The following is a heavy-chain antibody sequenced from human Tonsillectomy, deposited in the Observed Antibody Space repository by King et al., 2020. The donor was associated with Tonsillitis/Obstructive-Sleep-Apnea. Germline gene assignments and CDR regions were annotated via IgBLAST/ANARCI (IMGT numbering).Heavy chain of an antibody. CDR3: ARDYCTGGVCNWFDP. CDR2: IWYDGSNK. Sequence: VQLVESGGGVVQPGRSLRLSCAASGFTFSSYGMHWDRQASGKGLEWVAVIWYDGSNKYYADSVKGRFTISRDNSKNTLYLQMNSLRAEDTAVYYCARDYCTGGVCNWFDPWGQGTLVTVSS. CDR1: GFTFSSYG. D-gene: IGHD2-8*02. J-gene: IGHJ5*02. V-gene: IGHV3-33*01.